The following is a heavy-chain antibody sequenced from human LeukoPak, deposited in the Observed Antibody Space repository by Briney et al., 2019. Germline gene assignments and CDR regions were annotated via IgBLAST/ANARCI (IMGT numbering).Heavy chain of an antibody. D-gene: IGHD4-17*01. CDR3: AKKISPYGDYSNGAFDI. Sequence: PGGSLRLSCAASGFTFDDYTMHWVRQAPGKGLEWVSGISWNSGSIGYADSVKGRFTISRDNAKNSLYLQMNSLRAEDMALYYCAKKISPYGDYSNGAFDIWGQGTMVTVSS. CDR1: GFTFDDYT. CDR2: ISWNSGSI. J-gene: IGHJ3*02. V-gene: IGHV3-9*03.